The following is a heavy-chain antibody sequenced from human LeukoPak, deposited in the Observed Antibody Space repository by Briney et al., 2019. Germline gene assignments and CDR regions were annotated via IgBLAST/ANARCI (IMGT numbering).Heavy chain of an antibody. CDR1: GDSVSSNSVT. CDR3: ARRLTQYDCFDP. J-gene: IGHJ5*02. CDR2: TYYMATWYN. V-gene: IGHV6-1*01. Sequence: SQTLSLTCALSGDSVSSNSVTWNWIRQSPSRGLEWLGRTYYMATWYNDYAVSVRGRITVTPDTSKNQFSLHLNSVTPEDTAVYYCARRLTQYDCFDPWGQGILVTVSS. D-gene: IGHD2-2*01.